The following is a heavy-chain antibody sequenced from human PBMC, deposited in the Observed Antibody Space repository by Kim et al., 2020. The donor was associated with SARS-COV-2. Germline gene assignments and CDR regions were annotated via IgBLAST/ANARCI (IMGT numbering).Heavy chain of an antibody. J-gene: IGHJ4*02. Sequence: GGSLRLSCAASGFTFSDYYMSWIRQAPGKGLEWVSSISGSSPSTNYADSVKGRFTIFRDNAKNSLFLQLTSLTAEDTAVYYCARLRGHSFGYYFDYWGQG. CDR2: ISGSSPST. CDR3: ARLRGHSFGYYFDY. V-gene: IGHV3-11*03. CDR1: GFTFSDYY. D-gene: IGHD5-18*01.